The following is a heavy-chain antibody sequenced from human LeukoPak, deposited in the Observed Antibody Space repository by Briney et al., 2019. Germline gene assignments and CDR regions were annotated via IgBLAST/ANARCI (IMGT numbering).Heavy chain of an antibody. CDR1: GYTFTDFY. CDR3: ARADMSSDCTPNDY. J-gene: IGHJ4*02. Sequence: ASVKVSCKASGYTFTDFYMHWVRQAPGQGLEWMGWINPNSGGTNYAQRFQGRVTMTRDTSISTAYMELSRLRSDDTAVYYCARADMSSDCTPNDYWGQGTLVTVSS. CDR2: INPNSGGT. V-gene: IGHV1-2*02. D-gene: IGHD2-21*01.